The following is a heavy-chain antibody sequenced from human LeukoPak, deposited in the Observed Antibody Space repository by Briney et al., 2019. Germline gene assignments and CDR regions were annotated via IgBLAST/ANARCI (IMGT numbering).Heavy chain of an antibody. D-gene: IGHD6-13*01. J-gene: IGHJ4*02. CDR2: LYSSGST. Sequence: KPSETLSLTCTVSGGYISSYYWSWIGKPAAKGLEWIGRLYSSGSTNYNPSLESRVSMSVDTSKNQFSLKVSSVTVADTAVYFCARYGYSSSAFDYWGQGTLVTVSS. CDR3: ARYGYSSSAFDY. CDR1: GGYISSYY. V-gene: IGHV4-4*07.